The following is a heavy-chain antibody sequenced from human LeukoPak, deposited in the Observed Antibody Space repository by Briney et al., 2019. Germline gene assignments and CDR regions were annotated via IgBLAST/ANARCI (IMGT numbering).Heavy chain of an antibody. CDR3: ARSSGWWSLDY. CDR2: FDTGFGT. V-gene: IGHV3-23*01. J-gene: IGHJ4*02. CDR1: GFTFSTAS. D-gene: IGHD6-19*01. Sequence: PGGSLRLSCAASGFTFSTASLHWVRQAPGRGLEWVSAFDTGFGTYYPDSLTGRFSISRDNSKNTLFLQMNSLRAKDTAEYYCARSSGWWSLDYWGQGTLVTVSS.